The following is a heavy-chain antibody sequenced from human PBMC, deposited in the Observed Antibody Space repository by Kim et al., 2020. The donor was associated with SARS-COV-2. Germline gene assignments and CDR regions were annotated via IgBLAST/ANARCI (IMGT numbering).Heavy chain of an antibody. Sequence: GGSLRLSCAASGFTFTNAWMSWVRQAPGKGLEWVGRIKSKTDGGTTDYAAPVKGRFTISRADSKNMLYLQMDSLITEDTGVYYCTTVAAHSGTLFDYWGQGTLVTVSS. CDR2: IKSKTDGGTT. J-gene: IGHJ4*02. CDR3: TTVAAHSGTLFDY. D-gene: IGHD3-10*01. CDR1: GFTFTNAW. V-gene: IGHV3-15*01.